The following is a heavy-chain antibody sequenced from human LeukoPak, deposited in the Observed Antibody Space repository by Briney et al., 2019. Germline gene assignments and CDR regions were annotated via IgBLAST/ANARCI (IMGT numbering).Heavy chain of an antibody. CDR1: GFTFSNAW. J-gene: IGHJ1*01. Sequence: GESLRLSCAASGFTFSNAWMSWVRQAPGKGLEWVGRIKSKTDGGTTDYAAPVKGRFTISRDDSENTLYLQMNSLKTEDTAVYYCTTIARRALYFQHWGQGTLVTVSS. D-gene: IGHD1-14*01. V-gene: IGHV3-15*01. CDR3: TTIARRALYFQH. CDR2: IKSKTDGGTT.